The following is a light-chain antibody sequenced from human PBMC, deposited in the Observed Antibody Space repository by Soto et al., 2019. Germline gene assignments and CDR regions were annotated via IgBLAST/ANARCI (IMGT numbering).Light chain of an antibody. CDR3: SSYAGSNV. CDR1: SSDVGAYNY. J-gene: IGLJ1*01. CDR2: EVS. Sequence: QSVLTQPPSASGSLGQSVTISCTGTSSDVGAYNYVSWYQQHPGKAPKLMIYEVSKRPSGVPDRFSGSKSGNTASLTVSGLQAEDEADYYCSSYAGSNVFGTGTKVTVL. V-gene: IGLV2-8*01.